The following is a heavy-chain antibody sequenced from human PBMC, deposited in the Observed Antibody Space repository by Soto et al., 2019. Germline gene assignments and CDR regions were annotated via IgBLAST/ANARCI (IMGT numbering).Heavy chain of an antibody. CDR3: ARSRVTYYYDRSAFDI. D-gene: IGHD3-22*01. CDR1: GGTFSSYA. Sequence: QVQLVQSGAEVKKPGSSVKVSCKASGGTFSSYAISWVRQAPGQGLEWMGGIIPIFGTAKYAQKFQGRVTITADESTRTAYMELSSLRSEDTAVYYCARSRVTYYYDRSAFDIWGQGTMVTVYS. CDR2: IIPIFGTA. V-gene: IGHV1-69*01. J-gene: IGHJ3*02.